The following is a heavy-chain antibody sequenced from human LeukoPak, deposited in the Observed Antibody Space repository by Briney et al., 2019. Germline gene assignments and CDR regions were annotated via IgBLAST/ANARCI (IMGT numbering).Heavy chain of an antibody. D-gene: IGHD3-3*01. CDR3: ARGNDFWSGYYWVNFDY. Sequence: PGGSLRLSCVASGFIFSSYSVNWVRQAPGKGLEWVSSISSSSIHISYADSVTGRFTISRDNAKHSLYLQMNSLRAEDTAVYYCARGNDFWSGYYWVNFDYWGQGTLVTVSS. V-gene: IGHV3-21*01. CDR2: ISSSSIHI. J-gene: IGHJ4*02. CDR1: GFIFSSYS.